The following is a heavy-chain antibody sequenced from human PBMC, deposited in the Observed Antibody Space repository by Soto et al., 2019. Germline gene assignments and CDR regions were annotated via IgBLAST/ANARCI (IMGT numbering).Heavy chain of an antibody. V-gene: IGHV3-53*01. Sequence: SGGSLRLSCAASGFTVSSNYMSWVRQAPGKGLEWVSVIYSGGSTYYADSVKGRFTISRDNSKNTLYLQMNSLRAEDTAVYYCASLMVRGVISYWGQGTLVTVSS. CDR1: GFTVSSNY. J-gene: IGHJ4*02. D-gene: IGHD3-10*01. CDR2: IYSGGST. CDR3: ASLMVRGVISY.